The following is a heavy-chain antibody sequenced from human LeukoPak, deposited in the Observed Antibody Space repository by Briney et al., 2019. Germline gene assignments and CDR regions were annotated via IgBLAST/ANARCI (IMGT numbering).Heavy chain of an antibody. CDR3: ARGQHSSGWYFDY. J-gene: IGHJ4*02. CDR1: GGSFSGYY. Sequence: SGTLSLTCAVYGGSFSGYYWSWIRQPPGKGLEWIGEINHSGSTNYNPSLKSRVTISVDTSKNQFSLKLSSVTAADTAVYYCARGQHSSGWYFDYWGQGTLVTVSS. V-gene: IGHV4-34*01. CDR2: INHSGST. D-gene: IGHD6-19*01.